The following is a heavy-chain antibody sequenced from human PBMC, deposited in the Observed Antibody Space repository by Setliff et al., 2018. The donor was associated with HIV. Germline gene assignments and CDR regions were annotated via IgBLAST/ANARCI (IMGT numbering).Heavy chain of an antibody. CDR3: ARAGPSRGYQY. D-gene: IGHD6-25*01. J-gene: IGHJ4*02. Sequence: SGPTLVNPTQTLTLTCTFSGFSLSTSGLSVGWIRQPPGKALEWLARIDWDDDKHYSTSLKTRLAISHDTSKNQVALTMTNVDPVDTATYFCARAGPSRGYQYWGQGTLVTVSS. CDR1: GFSLSTSGLS. V-gene: IGHV2-70*11. CDR2: IDWDDDK.